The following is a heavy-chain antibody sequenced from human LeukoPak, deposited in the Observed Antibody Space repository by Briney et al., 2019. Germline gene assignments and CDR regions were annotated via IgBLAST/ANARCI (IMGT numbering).Heavy chain of an antibody. Sequence: PGGSLRLSCAASGFTFSNYGMHWVRQAPGKGLDWVAVISYDANNKYYADSVKGRFTISRDNFKNTLYLQMNSLRAEDTAVYYCAKDDYGVVPAATVYWGQGTLVTVSS. D-gene: IGHD2-2*01. CDR2: ISYDANNK. V-gene: IGHV3-30*18. J-gene: IGHJ4*02. CDR3: AKDDYGVVPAATVY. CDR1: GFTFSNYG.